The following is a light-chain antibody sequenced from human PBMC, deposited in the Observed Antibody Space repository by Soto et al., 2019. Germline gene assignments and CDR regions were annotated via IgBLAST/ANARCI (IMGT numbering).Light chain of an antibody. J-gene: IGKJ2*01. V-gene: IGKV1-39*01. CDR3: QQSYSTPRT. Sequence: DIQMTQSPSSLSASVGDRVTITYRASQSISSYLNWYQQNPGKAPKLLIYAASSLQSGVPSRFSGSGSGTDFTLTISSLQPEDFATYYCQQSYSTPRTFGQGTKLEIK. CDR1: QSISSY. CDR2: AAS.